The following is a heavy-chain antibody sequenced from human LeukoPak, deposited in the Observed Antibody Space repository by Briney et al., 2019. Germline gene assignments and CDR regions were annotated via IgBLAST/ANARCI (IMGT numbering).Heavy chain of an antibody. V-gene: IGHV3-33*06. CDR3: AKERYLHWSYAEAFDI. Sequence: GGSLRLSCAASGFTFSIYGMHWVRQAPGKGLEWVAVIWYDGNNKYYADSVKGRFTISRDNSKTTLYLKMNSLRAEDTDVYYCAKERYLHWSYAEAFDIWGQGTMVTVSS. CDR1: GFTFSIYG. D-gene: IGHD3-9*01. CDR2: IWYDGNNK. J-gene: IGHJ3*02.